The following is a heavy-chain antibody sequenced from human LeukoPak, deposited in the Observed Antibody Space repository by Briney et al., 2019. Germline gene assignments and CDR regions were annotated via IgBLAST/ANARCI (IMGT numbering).Heavy chain of an antibody. CDR2: INSDGSST. Sequence: GGSLRLSCAASGFTFTNHCMHWVRQAPGKGLVWVSRINSDGSSTIYADSVKGRFTISRDNAKSTVYLQMNSLRGEDTALYYCARTGTVGDLDIWGEGAMVSVS. CDR3: ARTGTVGDLDI. CDR1: GFTFTNHC. J-gene: IGHJ3*02. D-gene: IGHD2-8*02. V-gene: IGHV3-74*01.